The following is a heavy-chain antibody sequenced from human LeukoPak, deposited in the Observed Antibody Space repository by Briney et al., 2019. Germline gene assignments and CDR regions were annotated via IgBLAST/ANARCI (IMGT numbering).Heavy chain of an antibody. V-gene: IGHV3-53*04. D-gene: IGHD1-26*01. Sequence: PGGSLRLSCAASGFTVSSNYTSWVRQAPGKGLEWVSVIYSGGSTYYADSVKGRFTISRHNSKNTLYLQMNSLRAEDTAVYYCARANVGATGAFDLWGQGTMVTVSS. CDR2: IYSGGST. CDR3: ARANVGATGAFDL. J-gene: IGHJ3*01. CDR1: GFTVSSNY.